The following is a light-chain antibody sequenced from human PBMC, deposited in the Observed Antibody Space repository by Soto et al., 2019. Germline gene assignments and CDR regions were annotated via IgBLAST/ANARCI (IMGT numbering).Light chain of an antibody. Sequence: DLPVTQSPSTLSASIGDRVTITCRASQSISTRLAWFQQKPGRAPKLLIYQASSLESGVPSRFSGSGSGKQFTLTISSLQPEDFATYYCKQYNRYWTFGQGTKVEIK. V-gene: IGKV1-5*03. CDR3: KQYNRYWT. J-gene: IGKJ1*01. CDR2: QAS. CDR1: QSISTR.